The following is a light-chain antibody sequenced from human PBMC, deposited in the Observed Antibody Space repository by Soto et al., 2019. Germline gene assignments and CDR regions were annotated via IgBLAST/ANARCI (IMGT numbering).Light chain of an antibody. J-gene: IGLJ3*02. CDR3: QSYDSSNWV. Sequence: FMLTQPHSVSESPGQTVTISCTRSSGSIASNYVQWYQQRPGSSPTTVIYEDNQRPSGVPDRFSGSIDSSSNSASLTISGLKNEDEADYYCQSYDSSNWVFGGGTKLTVL. CDR1: SGSIASNY. V-gene: IGLV6-57*01. CDR2: EDN.